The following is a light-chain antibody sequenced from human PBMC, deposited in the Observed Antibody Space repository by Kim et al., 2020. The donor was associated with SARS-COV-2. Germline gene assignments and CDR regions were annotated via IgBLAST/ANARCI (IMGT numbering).Light chain of an antibody. CDR2: ASS. V-gene: IGKV1-16*02. CDR3: QQYLSYPLT. CDR1: QDVSNF. J-gene: IGKJ1*01. Sequence: DIQMTQSPSSVSASVGDSVTITCRASQDVSNFLAWFQQRPGEAPKSLIYASSSLRSGLPSHFSGSGSGTDFTLTISSLQPEDFATYYCQQYLSYPLTFGQGTKVDIK.